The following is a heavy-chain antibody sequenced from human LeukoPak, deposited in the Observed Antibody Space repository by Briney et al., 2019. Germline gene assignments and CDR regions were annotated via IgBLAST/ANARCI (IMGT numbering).Heavy chain of an antibody. V-gene: IGHV4-38-2*02. CDR3: ARDGAARGYMDV. Sequence: PSETLSLTCAVSGYSINSGYCWGWIRQPPGKGLEWIGGIDHSGNTHYNPSLKNRVTISVDTSKNEFSLKLSSVTATDTAVYYCARDGAARGYMDVWGKGTTVTVSS. CDR1: GYSINSGYC. D-gene: IGHD3-16*01. J-gene: IGHJ6*03. CDR2: IDHSGNT.